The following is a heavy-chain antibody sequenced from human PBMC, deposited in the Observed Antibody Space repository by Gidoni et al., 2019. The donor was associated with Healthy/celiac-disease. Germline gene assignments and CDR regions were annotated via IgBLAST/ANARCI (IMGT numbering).Heavy chain of an antibody. CDR1: GFTFSSDW. CDR2: IQQEGSAK. Sequence: EVQLVESGGGFVQPGGSLSRSGAASGFTFSSDWRSWVRQAPGKGLEWVANIQQEGSAKYYVDSVKGRFTISRDNAKNSRYLQMNSLSAEDTAVYYCARAKPSFYYDSSDIAFDILGQGTMVTVSS. CDR3: ARAKPSFYYDSSDIAFDI. V-gene: IGHV3-7*01. D-gene: IGHD3-22*01. J-gene: IGHJ3*02.